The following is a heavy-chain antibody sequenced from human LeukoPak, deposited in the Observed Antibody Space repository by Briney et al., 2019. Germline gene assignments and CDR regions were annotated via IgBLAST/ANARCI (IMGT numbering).Heavy chain of an antibody. J-gene: IGHJ4*02. CDR2: IYRGGST. Sequence: GGSLRLSCAASGFTVSSNYMSWVRQAPGKGLEWVSVIYRGGSTYYADSVKGRFTISRDNSKNTLYLQMNSLRAEDTAVYYCARDSGNYYFDYWGQGTLVTVSS. V-gene: IGHV3-66*02. CDR1: GFTVSSNY. CDR3: ARDSGNYYFDY. D-gene: IGHD4-23*01.